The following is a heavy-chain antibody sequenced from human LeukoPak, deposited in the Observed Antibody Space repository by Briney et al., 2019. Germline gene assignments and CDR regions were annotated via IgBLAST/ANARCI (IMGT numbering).Heavy chain of an antibody. D-gene: IGHD3-10*01. V-gene: IGHV3-30*18. CDR2: ISYDGSNK. Sequence: GGSLRLSCAASGFTFSSYGMHWVRQAPGKGLEWVAVISYDGSNKYYADSVKGRFTISRDNSKNTLYLQMNSLRAEDMAVYYCAKDRNAYYYGSGPFDYWGQGTLVTVSS. CDR1: GFTFSSYG. CDR3: AKDRNAYYYGSGPFDY. J-gene: IGHJ4*02.